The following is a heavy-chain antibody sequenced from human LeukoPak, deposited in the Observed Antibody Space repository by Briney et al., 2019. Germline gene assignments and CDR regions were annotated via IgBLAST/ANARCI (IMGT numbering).Heavy chain of an antibody. CDR2: ISYDGSNK. J-gene: IGHJ4*02. V-gene: IGHV3-30-3*01. D-gene: IGHD3-22*01. Sequence: QTGGSLRLSRAASGFTFSSYAMHWVRQAPGKGLEWVAVISYDGSNKYYADSVKGRFTISRDNSKNTLYLQMNSLRAEDTAVYYCARDLYPMIVVVIFGYWGQGTLVTVSS. CDR1: GFTFSSYA. CDR3: ARDLYPMIVVVIFGY.